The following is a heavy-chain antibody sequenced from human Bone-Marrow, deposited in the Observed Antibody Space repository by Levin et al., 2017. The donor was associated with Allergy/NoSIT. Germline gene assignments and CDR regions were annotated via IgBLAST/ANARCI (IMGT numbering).Heavy chain of an antibody. CDR2: VYPTDSSA. J-gene: IGHJ4*02. D-gene: IGHD3-3*01. CDR1: GYTFTNHW. Sequence: KYGESLKISCKGSGYTFTNHWIGWVRQVPGKGLEWMGIVYPTDSSATYGPSFQGQVTMSVDKSISTAYLQWSRLQASDTAIYYCARGNYDFWSGNYHSFDYWGQGTLLSVSS. CDR3: ARGNYDFWSGNYHSFDY. V-gene: IGHV5-51*01.